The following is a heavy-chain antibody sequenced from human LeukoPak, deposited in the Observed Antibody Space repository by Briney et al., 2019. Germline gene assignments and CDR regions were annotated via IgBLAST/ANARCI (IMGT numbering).Heavy chain of an antibody. J-gene: IGHJ6*02. V-gene: IGHV3-48*03. CDR2: ISSSGSTI. CDR1: GFTFSGFE. CDR3: ARVGYSYGYYYYGMDV. D-gene: IGHD5-18*01. Sequence: AGGSLRLSCAASGFTFSGFEMNWVRQAPGKGLEWVSYISSSGSTINYADSVKGRFTISRDNAKNSLYLQMDSLRGEDTAVYYCARVGYSYGYYYYGMDVWGQGTTVTVSS.